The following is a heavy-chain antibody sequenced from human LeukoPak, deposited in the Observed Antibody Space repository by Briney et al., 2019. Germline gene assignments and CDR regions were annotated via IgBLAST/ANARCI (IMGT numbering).Heavy chain of an antibody. CDR1: GGSISSYY. J-gene: IGHJ4*02. D-gene: IGHD2-2*02. V-gene: IGHV4-59*01. CDR3: ARGTGGYCSSTSCYTPIDY. Sequence: PSETLSLTCTVSGGSISSYYWSWIRQPPGKGLEWIGYIYYSGSTNYNPSLKSRVTISVDTSKNQFSLKLSSVTAADTAVYYCARGTGGYCSSTSCYTPIDYWGQGTLVTVSS. CDR2: IYYSGST.